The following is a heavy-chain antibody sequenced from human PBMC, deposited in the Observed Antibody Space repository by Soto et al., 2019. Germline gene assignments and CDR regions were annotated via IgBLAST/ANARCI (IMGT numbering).Heavy chain of an antibody. J-gene: IGHJ6*02. CDR2: IYYSGST. Sequence: KPSETLSLTCTVSGGSISSGDYYWSWIRQPPGKGLEWIGYIYYSGSTYYNPPLKSRVTISVDTSKNQFSLKLSSVTAADTAAYYCARVQGDYGERYYYGMDVWGQGTTVTVSS. V-gene: IGHV4-30-4*01. D-gene: IGHD4-17*01. CDR3: ARVQGDYGERYYYGMDV. CDR1: GGSISSGDYY.